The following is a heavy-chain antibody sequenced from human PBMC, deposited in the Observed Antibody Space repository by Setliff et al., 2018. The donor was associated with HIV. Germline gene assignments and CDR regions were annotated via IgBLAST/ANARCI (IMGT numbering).Heavy chain of an antibody. J-gene: IGHJ3*02. CDR1: GFTFGDYA. D-gene: IGHD1-26*01. CDR3: TSRHWTIVGAIHDAFDI. V-gene: IGHV3-49*04. CDR2: IRSKAYGGTI. Sequence: PGGSLRLSCTTSGFTFGDYAMSWVRQAPGKGLEWVGFIRSKAYGGTIEYAASVKGRFTISRDDSKSIAYLLMSSLKTEDTAVYYCTSRHWTIVGAIHDAFDIWGQGTMVTVSS.